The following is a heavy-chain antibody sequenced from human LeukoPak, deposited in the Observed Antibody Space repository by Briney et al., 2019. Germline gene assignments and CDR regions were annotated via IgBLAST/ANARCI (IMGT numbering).Heavy chain of an antibody. Sequence: GGSLRLSCAVSGFTFSSYSMNWVRQAPGKGLEWVSFISSSSSYIYYAGSVRGRFTISRDNAKNSLYLHMNSLRAEDTAVYYCARDGYSYGSKLGDWGQGTLVTVSS. CDR3: ARDGYSYGSKLGD. J-gene: IGHJ4*02. V-gene: IGHV3-21*06. CDR1: GFTFSSYS. CDR2: ISSSSSYI. D-gene: IGHD5-18*01.